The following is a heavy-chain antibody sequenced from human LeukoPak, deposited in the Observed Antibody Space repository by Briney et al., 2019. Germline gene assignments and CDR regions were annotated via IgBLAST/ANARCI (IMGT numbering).Heavy chain of an antibody. V-gene: IGHV3-21*01. CDR1: GFTFSSYN. CDR3: ASTAPIDY. Sequence: GGSLRLSCAASGFTFSSYNVNWVRQAPGKGLEWVSCISSSSKYIYYADSVKGRFTISRDNAKNSLYLQMNSLRAEDTAVYYCASTAPIDYWGQGTLVTVSS. J-gene: IGHJ4*02. CDR2: ISSSSKYI.